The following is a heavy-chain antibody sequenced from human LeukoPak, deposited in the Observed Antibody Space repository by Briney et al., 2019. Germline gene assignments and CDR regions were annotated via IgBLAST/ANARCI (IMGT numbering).Heavy chain of an antibody. CDR1: GYSFTSYW. CDR2: IHPGDSNT. V-gene: IGHV5-51*01. D-gene: IGHD2-2*01. J-gene: IGHJ5*01. CDR3: TRGDVVVPAAYNWFDS. Sequence: RESLKISCKASGYSFTSYWIGWVRQMPGKGLEWMGIIHPGDSNTRYSPSFQGQVTISADKSISSAYLQWSSLKASDTAMYYCTRGDVVVPAAYNWFDSWGQGTLVTVSS.